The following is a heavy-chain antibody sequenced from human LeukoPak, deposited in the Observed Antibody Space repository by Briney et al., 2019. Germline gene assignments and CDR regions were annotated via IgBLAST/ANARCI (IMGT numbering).Heavy chain of an antibody. Sequence: PGGSLRLSCAASGFTFSSCAMSWVRQAPGKGLEWVSAISGSGGSTYYADSVKGRFTISRDNSKNTLYLQMNSLRAEDTAVHYCAKAGYCSGGSCYHNDYWGQGTLVTVSS. CDR1: GFTFSSCA. D-gene: IGHD2-15*01. V-gene: IGHV3-23*01. CDR3: AKAGYCSGGSCYHNDY. J-gene: IGHJ4*02. CDR2: ISGSGGST.